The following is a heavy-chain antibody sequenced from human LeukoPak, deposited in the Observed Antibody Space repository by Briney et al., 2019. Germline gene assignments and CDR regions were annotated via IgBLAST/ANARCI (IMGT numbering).Heavy chain of an antibody. CDR3: ASGGHGGGWSNFEY. D-gene: IGHD6-19*01. Sequence: PGGSLRLSCAASGFTVSRNNLIWVRQPPGKGLEWVSVIYSGDSTYYAESVQGRFTISRDRTKNTVYLQMNSPRAEDTAVYYCASGGHGGGWSNFEYWGQGTLVTVSS. V-gene: IGHV3-53*01. J-gene: IGHJ4*02. CDR1: GFTVSRNN. CDR2: IYSGDST.